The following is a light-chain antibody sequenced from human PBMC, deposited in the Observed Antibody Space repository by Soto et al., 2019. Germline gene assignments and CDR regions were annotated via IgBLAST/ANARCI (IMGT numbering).Light chain of an antibody. CDR2: GAS. V-gene: IGKV3-20*01. J-gene: IGKJ4*01. CDR1: QSVSSSS. Sequence: EIVMTQSPATLSVSPGERVTLSCRASQSVSSSSLAWYQQRPGQPPRLLIYGASSRATGIPDRFSGSGPGTDFTLSISRLEPEDFALYYCQQYGASPFTSGGGTKVDIK. CDR3: QQYGASPFT.